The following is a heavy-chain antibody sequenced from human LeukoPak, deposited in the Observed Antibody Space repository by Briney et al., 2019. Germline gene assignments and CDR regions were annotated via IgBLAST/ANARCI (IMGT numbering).Heavy chain of an antibody. D-gene: IGHD6-19*01. V-gene: IGHV3-30*04. J-gene: IGHJ4*02. CDR1: GFTFSSYA. CDR3: ARDIESGWSVY. Sequence: GGSLRLSCAAYGFTFSSYAMHWVRQAPGKGLEWVAVISYDGSNNYYADSVKGRFTISRDNSKNTLYLQMNSLRAEDTAVYYCARDIESGWSVYWGQGTLVTVSS. CDR2: ISYDGSNN.